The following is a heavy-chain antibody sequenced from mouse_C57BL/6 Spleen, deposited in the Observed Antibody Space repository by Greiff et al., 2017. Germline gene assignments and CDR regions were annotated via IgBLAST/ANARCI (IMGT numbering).Heavy chain of an antibody. CDR1: GFTFSSYA. J-gene: IGHJ4*01. Sequence: EVKLMESGRGLVKPGGSLKLSCAASGFTFSSYAMSWVRQTPEKRLEWVSTISDGGSYTYYPDNVKGRFTFSRDNAKNNLYLQMSHLKSEDTAMYYCARASSYYYSSSPCAMGYWGQGASVTVSS. CDR2: ISDGGSYT. CDR3: ARASSYYYSSSPCAMGY. V-gene: IGHV5-4*03. D-gene: IGHD1-1*01.